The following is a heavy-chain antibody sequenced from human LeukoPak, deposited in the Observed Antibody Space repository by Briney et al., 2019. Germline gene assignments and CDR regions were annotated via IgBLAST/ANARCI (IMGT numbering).Heavy chain of an antibody. V-gene: IGHV3-23*01. J-gene: IGHJ4*02. CDR1: GFTFRSYA. CDR2: FSGSGGST. CDR3: ASLDRGSYYSFDY. D-gene: IGHD1-26*01. Sequence: GGSLRLSCAVSGFTFRSYAMSWVRQAPGKGLEWVSIFSGSGGSTYYADSVKGRFTISRDNSKNTLYLQMNSLRAEDTAVYYCASLDRGSYYSFDYWGQGTLVTVSS.